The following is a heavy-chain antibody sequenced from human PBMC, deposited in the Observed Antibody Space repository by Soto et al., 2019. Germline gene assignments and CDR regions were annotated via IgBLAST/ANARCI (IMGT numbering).Heavy chain of an antibody. V-gene: IGHV5-10-1*01. Sequence: PGESLKISCKGSGYSFTTYWITWVRQMPGKGLEWMGRIDPSDSYTNYSPSFQGHVTISADKSISTAYLQWSSLKASDTAMYSCAGGGVRGVITRTRDYYGMDVWGQGTTVTVSS. D-gene: IGHD3-10*01. CDR1: GYSFTTYW. CDR2: IDPSDSYT. CDR3: AGGGVRGVITRTRDYYGMDV. J-gene: IGHJ6*02.